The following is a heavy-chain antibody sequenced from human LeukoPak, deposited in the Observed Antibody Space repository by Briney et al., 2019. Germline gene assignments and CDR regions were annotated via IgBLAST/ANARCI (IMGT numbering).Heavy chain of an antibody. CDR1: GYTFTGYY. V-gene: IGHV1-2*02. CDR3: ARDGGYCSGGSCYSSARGLFDP. J-gene: IGHJ5*02. D-gene: IGHD2-15*01. Sequence: GASVKVSCKASGYTFTGYYMHWVRQAPGQGLEWMGWINPNSGGTNYAQKFQGRVTMTRDTSISTAYMELSRLRSDDTAVYYCARDGGYCSGGSCYSSARGLFDPWGQGTLVTVSS. CDR2: INPNSGGT.